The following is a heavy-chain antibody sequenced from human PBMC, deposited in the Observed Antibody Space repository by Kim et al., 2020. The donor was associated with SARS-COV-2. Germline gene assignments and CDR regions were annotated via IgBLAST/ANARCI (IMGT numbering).Heavy chain of an antibody. CDR3: ARGTMVRGVSNFDY. D-gene: IGHD3-10*01. V-gene: IGHV4-59*13. CDR2: IYYSGST. CDR1: GGSISSYY. Sequence: SETLSLTCTVSGGSISSYYWSWIRQPPGKGLEWIGYIYYSGSTHYNPSLKSRVTISVDTSKNQFSLKLSSVTAADTAVYYCARGTMVRGVSNFDYWGQGTLVTVSS. J-gene: IGHJ4*02.